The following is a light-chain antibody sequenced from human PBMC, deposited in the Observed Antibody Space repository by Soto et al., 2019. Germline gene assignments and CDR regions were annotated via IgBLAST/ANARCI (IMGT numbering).Light chain of an antibody. CDR2: GAS. J-gene: IGKJ4*01. CDR1: QSVSSSY. V-gene: IGKV3-20*01. CDR3: QQYGSSPLT. Sequence: IVLTQSPGTLSLSPGERATLSCRASQSVSSSYLAWYQQKPGQAPRLLIYGASSRATGIPDRFSGSGSGTDFTRTISRLEPEDFAVYYCQQYGSSPLTFGGGTKVEIK.